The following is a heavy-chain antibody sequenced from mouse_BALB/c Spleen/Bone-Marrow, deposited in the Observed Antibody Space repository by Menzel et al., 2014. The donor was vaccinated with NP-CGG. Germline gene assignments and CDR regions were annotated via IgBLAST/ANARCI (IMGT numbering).Heavy chain of an antibody. V-gene: IGHV1-69*02. D-gene: IGHD2-4*01. CDR1: GYTFTSYW. Sequence: QVQLQQSGAELVKPGAPVKLSCKASGYTFTSYWMNWVKQRPGRGLEWIGRIDPSDSETHYNQKFKDKATLTVDKSSSTAYIQLSSLTSEDSAVYYWARFPIYYDSGGAMDYWGQGTSVTVSS. CDR2: IDPSDSET. CDR3: ARFPIYYDSGGAMDY. J-gene: IGHJ4*01.